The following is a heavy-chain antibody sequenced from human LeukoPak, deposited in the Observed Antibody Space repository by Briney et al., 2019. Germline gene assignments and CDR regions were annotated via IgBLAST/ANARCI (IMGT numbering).Heavy chain of an antibody. CDR1: GYTFTSYG. CDR3: ARGPGIAVAGVFDY. D-gene: IGHD6-19*01. V-gene: IGHV1-18*04. J-gene: IGHJ4*02. Sequence: ASVKVSCKASGYTFTSYGINWVRQAPGQGLEWMGWISGHNGHTNYVQKMQGRVTMTTDTSTNKAYMELRNLTSDDTAVYYCARGPGIAVAGVFDYWGQGSLVTVSS. CDR2: ISGHNGHT.